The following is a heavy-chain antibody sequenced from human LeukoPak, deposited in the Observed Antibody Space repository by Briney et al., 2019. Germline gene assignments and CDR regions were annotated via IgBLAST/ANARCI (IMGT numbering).Heavy chain of an antibody. D-gene: IGHD3-10*01. CDR1: GFTVSSNY. V-gene: IGHV3-11*04. Sequence: GGSLRLSCAASGFTVSSNYMSWVRRAPGKGLEWVSYISSSGSTIYYADSVKGRFTIFRDNAKNSLYLQMNSLRLEDTALYYCAKASGSYYSNPFDFWGQGTLVTVSS. CDR3: AKASGSYYSNPFDF. J-gene: IGHJ4*02. CDR2: ISSSGSTI.